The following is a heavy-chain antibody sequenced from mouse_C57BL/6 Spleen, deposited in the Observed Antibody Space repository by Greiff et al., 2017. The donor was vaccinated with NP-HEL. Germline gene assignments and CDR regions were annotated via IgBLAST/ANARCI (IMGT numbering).Heavy chain of an antibody. J-gene: IGHJ2*01. Sequence: QVQLQQPGAELVRPGSSVKLSCKASGYTFTSYWMHWVKQRPIQGLEWIGNIDSSDSETHYNQKFKDKATLTVDKSSSTAYMQLSSLTSEDSAVYYCARGTSYYFDYWGQGTTLTVSS. CDR3: ARGTSYYFDY. CDR2: IDSSDSET. V-gene: IGHV1-52*01. D-gene: IGHD2-14*01. CDR1: GYTFTSYW.